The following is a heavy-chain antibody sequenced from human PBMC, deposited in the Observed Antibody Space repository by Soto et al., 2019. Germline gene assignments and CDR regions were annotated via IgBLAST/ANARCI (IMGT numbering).Heavy chain of an antibody. J-gene: IGHJ4*02. CDR2: ISGSGGST. V-gene: IGHV3-23*01. CDR3: AKDSHSIAVTTYFDY. CDR1: GFTFSSYA. Sequence: GGSLRLSCAASGFTFSSYAMSWVRQAPGKGLEWVSAISGSGGSTYYADSVKGRFIISRDNSKNTLYLQMNSLRAEDTAVYYCAKDSHSIAVTTYFDYWGQGTLVTVSS. D-gene: IGHD6-19*01.